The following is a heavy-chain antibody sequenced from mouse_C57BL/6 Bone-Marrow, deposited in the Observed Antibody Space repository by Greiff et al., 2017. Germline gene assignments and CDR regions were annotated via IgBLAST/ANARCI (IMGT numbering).Heavy chain of an antibody. CDR3: ARPYYSNTYAMDY. J-gene: IGHJ4*01. D-gene: IGHD2-5*01. V-gene: IGHV5-12*01. CDR1: GFTFSDYY. CDR2: ISNGGGST. Sequence: EVQLVESGGGLVQPGGSLKLSCAASGFTFSDYYMYWVRQTPEKRLEWVAYISNGGGSTYYPDNVKGRFTISRDNAKNTLYLQMSRLKSEDTAMYYCARPYYSNTYAMDYWGQGTSVTVSS.